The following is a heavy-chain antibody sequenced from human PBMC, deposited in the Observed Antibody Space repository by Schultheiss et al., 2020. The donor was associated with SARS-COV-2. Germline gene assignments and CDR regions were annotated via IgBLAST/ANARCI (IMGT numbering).Heavy chain of an antibody. D-gene: IGHD6-19*01. CDR2: IYYSGST. J-gene: IGHJ5*02. Sequence: GSLRLSCTVSGGSISSYYWSWIRQPPGKGLEWIGYIYYSGSTNYNPSLKSRVTISVDTSKNQFSLKLSSVTAADTAVYYCARRYSSGWYDNWFDPWGQGTLVTVSS. CDR1: GGSISSYY. CDR3: ARRYSSGWYDNWFDP. V-gene: IGHV4-59*08.